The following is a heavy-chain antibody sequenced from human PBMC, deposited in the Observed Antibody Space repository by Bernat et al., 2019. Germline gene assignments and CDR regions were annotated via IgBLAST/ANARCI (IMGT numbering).Heavy chain of an antibody. Sequence: QVQLVQSGAEVKKPGASVKVSCKASGYTFTSYAMHWVRQAPGQRLEWMGWINAGNGNTKYSQKFQGRVTITRETSASTTYMELSSLRSEDTAVYYCARDLGDFWSGYYWFDPWGQGTLVTVSS. CDR3: ARDLGDFWSGYYWFDP. D-gene: IGHD3-3*01. J-gene: IGHJ5*02. CDR2: INAGNGNT. CDR1: GYTFTSYA. V-gene: IGHV1-3*01.